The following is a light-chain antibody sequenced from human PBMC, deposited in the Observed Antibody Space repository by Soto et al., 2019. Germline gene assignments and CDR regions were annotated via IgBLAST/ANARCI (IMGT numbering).Light chain of an antibody. CDR2: DAP. CDR1: QSVSSY. J-gene: IGKJ3*01. CDR3: QQRSNWPIT. V-gene: IGKV3-11*01. Sequence: EIVLTRSPATLSLSPGERATLSCRASQSVSSYLAWYQQKPGQAPRLLIYDAPNRATGIPARFSGSGSGTDFTLTISSLEPEDFAVYYCQQRSNWPITFGPGTKVIS.